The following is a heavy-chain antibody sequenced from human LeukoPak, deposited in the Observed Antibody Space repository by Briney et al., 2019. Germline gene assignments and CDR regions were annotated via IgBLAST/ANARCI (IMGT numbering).Heavy chain of an antibody. V-gene: IGHV5-51*01. CDR1: GYIFTHYW. CDR2: IYPGDSDT. J-gene: IGHJ4*02. Sequence: GESLKISCQVSGYIFTHYWIGWVRQMPGKGLEWMGIIYPGDSDTRYSPSFQGQVTISADRSISTAYLQWSSLKASDTAMYYCVRPSGSYRYYFDYWGQGTLVTVSS. CDR3: VRPSGSYRYYFDY. D-gene: IGHD1-26*01.